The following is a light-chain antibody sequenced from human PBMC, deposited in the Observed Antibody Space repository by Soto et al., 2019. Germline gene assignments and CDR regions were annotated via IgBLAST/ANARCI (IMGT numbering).Light chain of an antibody. CDR1: QAIRTS. CDR2: DAS. J-gene: IGKJ1*01. Sequence: ANQMTQSPSSLSASVGDKVTITCRASQAIRTSLVWYQQKSGKAPSLLIADASSRHSGVPSRFSGSGFGTDFNLTINGLQLEDFATYYCLQDVTYPWTFGQGTRVDIK. V-gene: IGKV1-6*01. CDR3: LQDVTYPWT.